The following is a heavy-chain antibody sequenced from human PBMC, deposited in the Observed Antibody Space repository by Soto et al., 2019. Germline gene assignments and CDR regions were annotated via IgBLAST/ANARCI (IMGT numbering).Heavy chain of an antibody. D-gene: IGHD2-15*01. CDR3: ARVVIRMAIQSIDS. V-gene: IGHV4-61*01. CDR2: IYYSGST. J-gene: IGHJ4*02. Sequence: PSETLSLTCTVSGGSVSSGSYYWSWIRQPPGKGLEWIGYIYYSGSTNYNPSLKSRVTISVDTSKNQFSLKLSSVTAADTAVYYCARVVIRMAIQSIDSWGPGSLVTVSS. CDR1: GGSVSSGSYY.